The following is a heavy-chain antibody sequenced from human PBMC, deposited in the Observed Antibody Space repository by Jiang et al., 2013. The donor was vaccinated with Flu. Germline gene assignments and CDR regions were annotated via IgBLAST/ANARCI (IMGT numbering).Heavy chain of an antibody. CDR2: IWYDGSNK. CDR1: GFTFSSYG. J-gene: IGHJ4*02. D-gene: IGHD3-22*01. V-gene: IGHV3-33*01. CDR3: ARDPRARYYDSSEMVVYFDY. Sequence: VQLVESGGGVVQPGRSLRLSCAASGFTFSSYGMHWVRQAPGKGLEWVAVIWYDGSNKYYADSVKGRFTISRDNSKNTLYLQMNSLRAEDTAVYYXARDPRARYYDSSEMVVYFDYWGQGTLVTV.